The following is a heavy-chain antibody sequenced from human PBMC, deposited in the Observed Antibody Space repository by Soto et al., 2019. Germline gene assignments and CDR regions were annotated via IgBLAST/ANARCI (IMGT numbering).Heavy chain of an antibody. CDR2: IIPIFGTA. D-gene: IGHD6-19*01. Sequence: QVQLVQSGAKVKKPGSSVKVSCKASGGTFSSYAISWVRQAPGQGLEWMGGIIPIFGTANYAQKFQGRVTITADESTSTAYMELSSLRSEDTAVYYCARMGIAVAEDYYYGMDVWGQGTTVTVSS. J-gene: IGHJ6*02. V-gene: IGHV1-69*01. CDR1: GGTFSSYA. CDR3: ARMGIAVAEDYYYGMDV.